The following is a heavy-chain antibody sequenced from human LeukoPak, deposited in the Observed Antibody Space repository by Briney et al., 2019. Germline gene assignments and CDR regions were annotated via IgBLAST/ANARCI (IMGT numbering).Heavy chain of an antibody. CDR2: INHSGST. V-gene: IGHV4-34*01. CDR1: GGSFSGYY. D-gene: IGHD2-2*02. CDR3: ARVGYCSSTSCYKNTNFDY. Sequence: PSETLSLTCAVYGGSFSGYYWSWIRQPPGKGLEWIGEINHSGSTNYNPSLKSRVTIPVDTSKNQFSLKLSSVTAADTAVYYCARVGYCSSTSCYKNTNFDYWGQGTLVTVSS. J-gene: IGHJ4*02.